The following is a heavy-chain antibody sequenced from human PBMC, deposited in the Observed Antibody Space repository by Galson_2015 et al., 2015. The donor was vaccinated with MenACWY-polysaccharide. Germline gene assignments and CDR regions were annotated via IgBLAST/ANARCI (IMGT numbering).Heavy chain of an antibody. D-gene: IGHD1-26*01. CDR1: GFTFSDYY. CDR2: ISTSGTNI. Sequence: SLRLSCAASGFTFSDYYMNWLRQAPGKGLEWVSYISTSGTNIYHADSVKGRFTISRDNAKNSLYLQMNSLRAEDTAVYYCAKLGLKWDLPRDYSWFDSWGQGTLVTVSS. V-gene: IGHV3-11*01. J-gene: IGHJ5*01. CDR3: AKLGLKWDLPRDYSWFDS.